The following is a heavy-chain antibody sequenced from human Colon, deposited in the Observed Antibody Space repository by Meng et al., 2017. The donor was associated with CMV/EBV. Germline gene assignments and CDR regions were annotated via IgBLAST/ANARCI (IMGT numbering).Heavy chain of an antibody. Sequence: ASVKVSCKASGYTFTSYGISWVRQAPGQGLEWMGWISAHNGNTNYAQNLQGRVTMTTDTSTSTAYMELRSLRSDDTAVYYCARDQRITIFGVVIGSPKYFGYWGQGTLVTVSS. CDR3: ARDQRITIFGVVIGSPKYFGY. D-gene: IGHD3-3*01. J-gene: IGHJ4*02. CDR1: GYTFTSYG. CDR2: ISAHNGNT. V-gene: IGHV1-18*01.